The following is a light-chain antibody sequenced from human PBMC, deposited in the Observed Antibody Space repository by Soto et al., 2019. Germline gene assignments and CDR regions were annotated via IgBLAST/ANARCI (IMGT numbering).Light chain of an antibody. J-gene: IGLJ1*01. CDR3: FSYAGSYIYV. V-gene: IGLV2-11*01. Sequence: QSALTQPRSVSGSPGQSVTISCTGTSSDVGGYNYVSWYQQHPDKAPKVMIYDVTKRPSGVPDRFSGSKSGNTASLTISGLQAEDEADYYCFSYAGSYIYVFGTGTKVTVL. CDR2: DVT. CDR1: SSDVGGYNY.